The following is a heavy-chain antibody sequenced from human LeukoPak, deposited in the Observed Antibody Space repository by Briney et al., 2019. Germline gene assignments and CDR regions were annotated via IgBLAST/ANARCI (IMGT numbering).Heavy chain of an antibody. CDR3: ARLGSSFLDY. CDR1: GFTFSSYE. J-gene: IGHJ4*02. V-gene: IGHV3-48*03. D-gene: IGHD6-13*01. CDR2: ISTGCNTI. Sequence: GGPLRLSCAASGFTFSSYEMNWVRQAPGKGLEWVAYISTGCNTIYYADSVKGRFTISRDKAQNSLYLQMNSLRAEYTAIYYWARLGSSFLDYWGQGTLVIVSA.